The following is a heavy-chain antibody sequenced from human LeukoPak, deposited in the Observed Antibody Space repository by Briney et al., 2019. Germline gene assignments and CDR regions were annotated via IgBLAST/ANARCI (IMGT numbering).Heavy chain of an antibody. D-gene: IGHD6-19*01. CDR2: IYYSGTT. J-gene: IGHJ6*03. Sequence: SETLSLTCTVSGGSIRDFYWTWIRQPPGKGLEWIGYIYYSGTTKYSPSLRGRVSMSVDTSRSQFSLNLTSVTPADTAVYYCARLGDEIAVSGLKYYHYSHTDVWGSGTMVAVSS. V-gene: IGHV4-59*01. CDR3: ARLGDEIAVSGLKYYHYSHTDV. CDR1: GGSIRDFY.